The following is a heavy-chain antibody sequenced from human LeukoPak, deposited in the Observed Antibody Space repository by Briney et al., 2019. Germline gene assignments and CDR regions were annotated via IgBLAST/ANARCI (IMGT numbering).Heavy chain of an antibody. D-gene: IGHD2-2*01. CDR1: GFTFEDYG. J-gene: IGHJ6*03. Sequence: GESLRLSCAASGFTFEDYGMSWVRQAPGKGLEWVSGINWNGGSTGYADSVKGRFTISRDNAKNSLYLQMNSLRAEDTAFYYCARLGYCSSTSCYVNYYYYMDVWGKGTTVTVSS. CDR3: ARLGYCSSTSCYVNYYYYMDV. V-gene: IGHV3-20*04. CDR2: INWNGGST.